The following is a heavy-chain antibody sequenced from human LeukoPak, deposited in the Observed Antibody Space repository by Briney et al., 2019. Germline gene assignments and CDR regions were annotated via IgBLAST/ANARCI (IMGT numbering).Heavy chain of an antibody. CDR3: ARDGFSGWLRPPYGMDV. D-gene: IGHD5-12*01. CDR2: ISSSSSTI. CDR1: GFIFSSYS. J-gene: IGHJ6*02. Sequence: PGGSLRLSCAASGFIFSSYSMNWVRQAPGKGLEWVSYISSSSSTIYYADSVKGRFTISRDNAKNSLYLQMNSLRAEDTAVYYCARDGFSGWLRPPYGMDVWGQGTTVTVSS. V-gene: IGHV3-48*04.